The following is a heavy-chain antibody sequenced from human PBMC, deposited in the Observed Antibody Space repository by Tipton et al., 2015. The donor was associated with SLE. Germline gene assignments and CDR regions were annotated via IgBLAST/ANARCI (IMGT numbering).Heavy chain of an antibody. CDR1: GGSFSGYY. Sequence: TLSLTCAVYGGSFSGYYWSWIRQPPGKGLEWIGEINHSGRTNYNPSLKSRVTISVDTSKNQFSLKLSSVTAADTAVYYCARSHIVVVVAAPGYWGQGTLVTVSS. J-gene: IGHJ4*02. CDR3: ARSHIVVVVAAPGY. CDR2: INHSGRT. D-gene: IGHD2-15*01. V-gene: IGHV4-34*01.